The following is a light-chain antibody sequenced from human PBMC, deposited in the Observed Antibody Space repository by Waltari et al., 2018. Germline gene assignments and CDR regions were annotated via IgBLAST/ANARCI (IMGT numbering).Light chain of an antibody. CDR2: AAS. V-gene: IGKV1D-12*01. CDR1: QGIRSW. Sequence: DIQMTQSPFSVSASVGDRVTITCRASQGIRSWLAWFQQKPGKAPNLLIYAASSLQSGVPSSFSGSGSGTDFTLTISSLQPADFATYYCQQAASFPLTFGGGTKVEIK. J-gene: IGKJ4*01. CDR3: QQAASFPLT.